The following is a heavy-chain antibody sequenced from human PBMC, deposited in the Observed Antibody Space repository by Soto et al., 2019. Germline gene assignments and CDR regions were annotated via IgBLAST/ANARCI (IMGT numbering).Heavy chain of an antibody. Sequence: PGSSLKISCKGLGYTFTNYWIGWLRQMPGKGLEWMGLIYPSDLDTRYSPSFQGQVTISADKSVSTAYLQWNSLKASDTAMYYCATPGPGVAASFWGQGTQVTVSS. D-gene: IGHD6-19*01. CDR3: ATPGPGVAASF. CDR1: GYTFTNYW. V-gene: IGHV5-51*01. J-gene: IGHJ4*02. CDR2: IYPSDLDT.